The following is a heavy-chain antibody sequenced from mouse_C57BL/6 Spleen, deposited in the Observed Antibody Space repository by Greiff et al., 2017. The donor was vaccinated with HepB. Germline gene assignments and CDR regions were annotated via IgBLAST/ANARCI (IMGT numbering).Heavy chain of an antibody. D-gene: IGHD1-1*01. CDR3: ASYGSSYIGWFAY. J-gene: IGHJ3*01. V-gene: IGHV14-2*01. Sequence: VQLQQSGAELVKPGASVKLSCTASGFNINDYYMHWVKQRTEQGLEWIGRIDPEDGETKYAPKFQGKATITADTASNTAYLQLSSLTSEDTAVYYWASYGSSYIGWFAYWGQGTLVTVST. CDR1: GFNINDYY. CDR2: IDPEDGET.